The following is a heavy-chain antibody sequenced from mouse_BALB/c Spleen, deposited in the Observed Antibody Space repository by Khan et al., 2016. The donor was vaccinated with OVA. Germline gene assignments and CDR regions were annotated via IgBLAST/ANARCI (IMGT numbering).Heavy chain of an antibody. D-gene: IGHD2-14*01. CDR1: GYTFTSYV. V-gene: IGHV1S136*01. J-gene: IGHJ2*01. CDR3: AKNYRYDVYFDY. Sequence: EVQLQESGPELVKPGASVKMSCEASGYTFTSYVIHWVKQKPGQGLEWIGYIYPFNDDTKYNEKFKGKATLTSDTSSSTAYMERRSLTSEDSAGYCCAKNYRYDVYFDYWGQGTTLTVSS. CDR2: IYPFNDDT.